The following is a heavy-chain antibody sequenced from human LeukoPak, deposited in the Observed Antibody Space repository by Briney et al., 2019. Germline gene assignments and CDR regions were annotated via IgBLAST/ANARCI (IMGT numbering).Heavy chain of an antibody. V-gene: IGHV3-15*01. J-gene: IGHJ4*02. CDR1: GFTFSNAW. D-gene: IGHD3-10*01. Sequence: GGSLRLSCAASGFTFSNAWVSWVREAPGRGLEWVGRIKSKTDGGTTDYAAPVKGRFTISRDDSKYTLYLQMNSLNTEDTAVYYCTTDHLLWFGDLLVYFDYWGQGTLVTVSS. CDR3: TTDHLLWFGDLLVYFDY. CDR2: IKSKTDGGTT.